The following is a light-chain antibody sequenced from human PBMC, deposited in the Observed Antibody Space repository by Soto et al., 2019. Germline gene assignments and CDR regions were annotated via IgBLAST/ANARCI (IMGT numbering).Light chain of an antibody. CDR2: GAS. J-gene: IGKJ2*01. CDR3: QQYGSFPYT. V-gene: IGKV3-20*01. Sequence: EIVLTQSPGTLSLSPGERATLSCRASQSVSSTYLAWYQQKPGQAPRLLIYGASSRATGIPDRFSGGGSGTDFTLTISRLEPEDFAVYYCQQYGSFPYTFGQGTKLEI. CDR1: QSVSSTY.